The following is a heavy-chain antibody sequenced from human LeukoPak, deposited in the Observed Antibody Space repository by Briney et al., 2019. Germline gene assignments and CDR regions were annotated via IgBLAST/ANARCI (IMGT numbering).Heavy chain of an antibody. D-gene: IGHD2-15*01. CDR1: GGSISSGGYY. CDR3: ARDCSGGSCYGAFDI. J-gene: IGHJ3*02. V-gene: IGHV4-31*03. CDR2: IYYSGST. Sequence: SETLSLTCTVSGGSISSGGYYWSWIRQHPGKGLEWIGYIYYSGSTYYNPSLKSRVTISVDTSKNQFSLKLSSVTAADTAVYYCARDCSGGSCYGAFDIWGQGTMVTVSS.